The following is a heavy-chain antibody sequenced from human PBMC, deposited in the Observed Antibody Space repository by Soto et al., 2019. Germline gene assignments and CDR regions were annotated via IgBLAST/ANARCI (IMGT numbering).Heavy chain of an antibody. D-gene: IGHD3-22*01. J-gene: IGHJ3*02. CDR3: ASLVVVPTSSVGDFDI. Sequence: SETLSLTCTVSGGSISSSSYYWGWIRQPPGKGLEWIGSIYYSGSTYYNPSLKSRVTISVDTSKNQFSLKLSSVTAADTAVYYSASLVVVPTSSVGDFDIWGQGTMVTVS. V-gene: IGHV4-39*01. CDR2: IYYSGST. CDR1: GGSISSSSYY.